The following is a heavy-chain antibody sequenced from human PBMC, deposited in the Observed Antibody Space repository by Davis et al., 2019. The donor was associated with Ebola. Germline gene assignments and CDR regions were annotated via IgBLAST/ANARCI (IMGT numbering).Heavy chain of an antibody. J-gene: IGHJ4*02. Sequence: GGSLRLSCAASGFTFSSYAMSWVRQAPGKGLEWVSGISGSGSSTYYAHSVKGRFTISRDNSKNTLYLQMNSLRAEDTAIFYCAKRARGSGWDSGYWGQGTLVTVSS. D-gene: IGHD6-19*01. CDR2: ISGSGSST. CDR1: GFTFSSYA. CDR3: AKRARGSGWDSGY. V-gene: IGHV3-23*01.